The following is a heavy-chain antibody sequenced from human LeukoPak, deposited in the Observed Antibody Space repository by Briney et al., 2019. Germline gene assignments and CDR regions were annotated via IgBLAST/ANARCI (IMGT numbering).Heavy chain of an antibody. CDR1: GYSFTSYW. Sequence: GESLKISCKGSGYSFTSYWIGWVRQMPGKGLEWMGIIYPGDSDTRYSPSFQGQVTISADKSISTAYLQWSSLKASDTAMYYCARGGRTMVTPYYFDYLGQGTLVTVSS. J-gene: IGHJ4*02. D-gene: IGHD4/OR15-4a*01. CDR3: ARGGRTMVTPYYFDY. V-gene: IGHV5-51*01. CDR2: IYPGDSDT.